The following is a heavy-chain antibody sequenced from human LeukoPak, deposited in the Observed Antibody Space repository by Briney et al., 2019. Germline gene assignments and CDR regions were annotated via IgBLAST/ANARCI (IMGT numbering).Heavy chain of an antibody. J-gene: IGHJ4*02. CDR3: ARHGIRGIAAAGSDY. CDR1: GYSFTSYW. Sequence: GESLKISCKGSGYSFTSYWIGWVRQMPGKGLEWMGIIYPGDSDTRYSPSFQGQVTISVDKSINTAYLQWSSLKASDTAMYYCARHGIRGIAAAGSDYWGQGTLVTVSS. V-gene: IGHV5-51*01. D-gene: IGHD6-13*01. CDR2: IYPGDSDT.